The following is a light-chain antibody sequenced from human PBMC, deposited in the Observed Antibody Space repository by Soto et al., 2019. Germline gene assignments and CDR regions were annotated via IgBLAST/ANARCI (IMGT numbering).Light chain of an antibody. V-gene: IGLV2-23*02. CDR2: EVT. Sequence: QSVLTQPASVSGSPGQSITISCTGTSSDVGSYNLVSWYQQHPGKAPKLMIYEVTKRPSGVSNRFSGSKSGNTASLTISGLQAEDEAYYYCCSYAGSSTFPRVFGTGTMVTVL. CDR3: CSYAGSSTFPRV. CDR1: SSDVGSYNL. J-gene: IGLJ1*01.